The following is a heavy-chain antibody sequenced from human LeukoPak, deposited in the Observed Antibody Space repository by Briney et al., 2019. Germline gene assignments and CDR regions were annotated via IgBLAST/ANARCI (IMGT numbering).Heavy chain of an antibody. CDR2: ISVSGDIT. CDR3: AKRVGSGRYYRAFDY. J-gene: IGHJ4*02. V-gene: IGHV3-23*01. Sequence: GGSLRLSCAASGFTFSSYAMSWVRQAPGKGLEWVSIISVSGDITYYADSVKGRFTISRDNSKNTLYLQMNSLRAEDTAVYYCAKRVGSGRYYRAFDYWGQGALVTVSS. CDR1: GFTFSSYA. D-gene: IGHD1-26*01.